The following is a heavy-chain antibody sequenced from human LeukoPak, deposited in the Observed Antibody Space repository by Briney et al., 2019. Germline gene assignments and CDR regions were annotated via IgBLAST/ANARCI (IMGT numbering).Heavy chain of an antibody. V-gene: IGHV3-30*02. D-gene: IGHD3-3*01. CDR3: AKGPLYDFWSGPYMDV. Sequence: GGSLRLSCAASGFTFSSYGMHWVRQAPGKGLEWVAFIRYDGSNKYYADSVKGRFTISRDNSKNTLYLQMNSLRAEDTAVYYCAKGPLYDFWSGPYMDVWGKGTTVTVSS. J-gene: IGHJ6*03. CDR1: GFTFSSYG. CDR2: IRYDGSNK.